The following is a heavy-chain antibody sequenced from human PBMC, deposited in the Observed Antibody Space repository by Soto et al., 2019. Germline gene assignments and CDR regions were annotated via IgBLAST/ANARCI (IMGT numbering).Heavy chain of an antibody. CDR2: TIPIFGTA. CDR3: ARGGGIAVAGTVYYYGMDV. Sequence: SVKVSCKASGGTFSSYAISWVRQAPGQGLEWMGGTIPIFGTANYAQKFQGRVTITADESTSTAYMELSSLRSEDTAVYYCARGGGIAVAGTVYYYGMDVWGQGTTVTVSS. J-gene: IGHJ6*02. CDR1: GGTFSSYA. D-gene: IGHD6-19*01. V-gene: IGHV1-69*13.